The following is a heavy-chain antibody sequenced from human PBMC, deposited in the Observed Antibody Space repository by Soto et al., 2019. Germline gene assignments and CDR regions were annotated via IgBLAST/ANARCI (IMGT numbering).Heavy chain of an antibody. J-gene: IGHJ2*01. V-gene: IGHV4-59*01. CDR2: TYHRGST. CDR1: GVSISSYF. CDR3: ARVFSYSSTWYWYFDL. D-gene: IGHD6-13*01. Sequence: SETLSLTCSVSGVSISSYFWTWIRQPPGRGLEWIGYTYHRGSTNYSPSLKSRVAIALDTSENQFSLKLRSVTAADTATYYCARVFSYSSTWYWYFDLWGRGTQVTVSS.